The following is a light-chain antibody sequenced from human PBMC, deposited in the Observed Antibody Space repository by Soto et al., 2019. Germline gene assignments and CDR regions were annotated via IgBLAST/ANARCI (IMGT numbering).Light chain of an antibody. CDR1: TGAVTSRHY. CDR3: LLSYDGARFVL. Sequence: QAVVTQEPSLTVSPGGTVTLTCGSSTGAVTSRHYPYWFQQKPGQAPRTLIYDTDIKPSWTPARFSGSLLGDKAALTLSGAQPEDEVDYYCLLSYDGARFVLFGGGTQLTVL. V-gene: IGLV7-46*01. J-gene: IGLJ7*01. CDR2: DTD.